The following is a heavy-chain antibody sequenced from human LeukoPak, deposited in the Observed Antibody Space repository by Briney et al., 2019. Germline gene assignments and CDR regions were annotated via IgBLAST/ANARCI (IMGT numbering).Heavy chain of an antibody. Sequence: SETLSLTCAVSGGSVSSTNWWSWVRQPPGKGLEWIGEISHSGGTSYNPSLKSRVTISVDKSKNQFSLKLSSVTAADTAIYYCARVFYGSGSYSNGMDVWGQGTTVTVSS. CDR2: ISHSGGT. J-gene: IGHJ6*02. D-gene: IGHD3-10*01. V-gene: IGHV4-4*02. CDR3: ARVFYGSGSYSNGMDV. CDR1: GGSVSSTNW.